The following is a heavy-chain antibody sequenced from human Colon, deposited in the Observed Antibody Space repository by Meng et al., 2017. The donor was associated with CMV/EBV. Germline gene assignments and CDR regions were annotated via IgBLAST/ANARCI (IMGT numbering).Heavy chain of an antibody. CDR1: EYPFARNW. CDR2: VYPGDSDT. Sequence: SCKGSEYPFARNWIGWVRQRPGKGLEWMGIVYPGDSDTKYSPSFQGQVTISADKSIGVAYLQWSSLKASDTAMYYCATNGGSSYFDSWGQGTLVTVSS. D-gene: IGHD2-8*01. J-gene: IGHJ4*02. CDR3: ATNGGSSYFDS. V-gene: IGHV5-51*01.